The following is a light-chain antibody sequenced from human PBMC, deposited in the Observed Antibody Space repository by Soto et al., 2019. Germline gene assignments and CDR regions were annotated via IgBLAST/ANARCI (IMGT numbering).Light chain of an antibody. V-gene: IGKV3-20*01. CDR1: QSVSSSF. Sequence: EVVLTQSPVTLSLSPGERATLSCRASQSVSSSFLTWYQQKPGQAPRLLIYGASFRATGIPDRFSGSGSGTDFTLTISSLQPEDFATYYCQQSYSTPLTFGGGTKVDIK. J-gene: IGKJ4*01. CDR2: GAS. CDR3: QQSYSTPLT.